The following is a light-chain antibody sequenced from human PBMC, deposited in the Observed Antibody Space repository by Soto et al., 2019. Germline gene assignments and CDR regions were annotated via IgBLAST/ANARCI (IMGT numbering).Light chain of an antibody. CDR2: GAF. J-gene: IGKJ5*01. Sequence: EIVLTQSPATLSLPPGERATLSCRASPSVANFVAWYQQKPGQAPRLLIYGAFNRATGIPARFSGSGSGTDFTLTISSLEPEDSAVYYCQQRSNWPITFGQGTRLEI. V-gene: IGKV3-11*01. CDR3: QQRSNWPIT. CDR1: PSVANF.